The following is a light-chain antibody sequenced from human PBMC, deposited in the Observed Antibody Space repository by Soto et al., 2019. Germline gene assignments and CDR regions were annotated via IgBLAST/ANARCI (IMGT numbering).Light chain of an antibody. J-gene: IGKJ1*01. CDR1: QSVSSSY. CDR2: GAS. CDR3: QQYGSSPWT. Sequence: EIVLTQSPGTLSLSPGERATLSCRASQSVSSSYLAWYQQKPGQAPRPLIYGASSRAIGIPDRFSGSGSGTDFTHTISRLEPEDFAVYYCQQYGSSPWTFRPGTKVEIK. V-gene: IGKV3-20*01.